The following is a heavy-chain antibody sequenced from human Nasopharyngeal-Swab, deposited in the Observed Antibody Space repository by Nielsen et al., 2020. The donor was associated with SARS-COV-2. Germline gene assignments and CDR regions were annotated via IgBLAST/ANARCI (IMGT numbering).Heavy chain of an antibody. Sequence: RQAPGKGLEWVSYISSSGRTIYYADSVKGRFTISRDSAKNSLYLQMNSLRAEDTAVYCCARGEVGSWGQGTLVTVSS. D-gene: IGHD2-15*01. CDR2: ISSSGRTI. V-gene: IGHV3-11*01. J-gene: IGHJ5*02. CDR3: ARGEVGS.